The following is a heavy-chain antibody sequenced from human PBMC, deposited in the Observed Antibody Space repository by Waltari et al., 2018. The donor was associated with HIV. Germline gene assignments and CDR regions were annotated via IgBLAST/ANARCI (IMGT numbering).Heavy chain of an antibody. D-gene: IGHD6-19*01. CDR1: GFTFSRYA. V-gene: IGHV3-23*01. J-gene: IGHJ4*02. CDR3: AKEQAVAGRGFDY. CDR2: ISGRNNNK. Sequence: EVQLLASGGGLVQPGGSLRLSCAASGFTFSRYALSWVRQSPGMGLGWVSYISGRNNNKHYADSEEGLSTSSRDNSRNLLYLPLNSLRAEDTAVYYCAKEQAVAGRGFDYWGQGTRVTVSS.